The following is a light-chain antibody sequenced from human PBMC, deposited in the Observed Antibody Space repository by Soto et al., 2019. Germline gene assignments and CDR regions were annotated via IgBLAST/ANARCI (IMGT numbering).Light chain of an antibody. Sequence: DIHITQSPSTLSASVGDRVTITCRASQSISSWLAWYQQKPGKAPKFLIYDASSLESGVPSRFSGSGSGTEFTLTISSLQPDDFATYYCQQYNSYSQTFGQGTKV. CDR2: DAS. CDR3: QQYNSYSQT. V-gene: IGKV1-5*01. CDR1: QSISSW. J-gene: IGKJ1*01.